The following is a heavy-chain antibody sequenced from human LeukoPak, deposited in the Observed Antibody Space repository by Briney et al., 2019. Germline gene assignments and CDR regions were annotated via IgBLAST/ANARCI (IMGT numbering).Heavy chain of an antibody. V-gene: IGHV1-46*01. Sequence: ASVKVSCKASGYTFTRYCMHWVRQAPGQGLEWMGIINPSGGNTNYAQKFQGRVTMTRDMSTSTVYMELSSLRSEDTAVYYCARDNSVEDTAWWFDPWGQGTLVTVSS. CDR2: INPSGGNT. CDR3: ARDNSVEDTAWWFDP. J-gene: IGHJ5*02. CDR1: GYTFTRYC. D-gene: IGHD4-23*01.